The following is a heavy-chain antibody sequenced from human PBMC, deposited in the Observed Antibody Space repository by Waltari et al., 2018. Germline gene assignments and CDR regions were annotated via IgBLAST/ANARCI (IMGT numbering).Heavy chain of an antibody. J-gene: IGHJ4*02. CDR3: ARGSGVDY. Sequence: LNTDVMNGVRQAPGKGLEWVSSISDGGGIINYADSVKGRFTSSRDNAKNTLYLQMNSLRAEDTAVYYCARGSGVDYWGQGTLVTISS. D-gene: IGHD7-27*01. CDR1: LNTDV. V-gene: IGHV3-23*01. CDR2: ISDGGGII.